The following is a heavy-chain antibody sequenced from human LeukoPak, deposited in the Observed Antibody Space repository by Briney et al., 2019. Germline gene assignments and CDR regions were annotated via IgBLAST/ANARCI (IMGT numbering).Heavy chain of an antibody. Sequence: AASVKVSCKASGGTFSSYAISWVRQAPGQGLEWMGGIIPIFGTANYAQKFQGRVTITADESTSTAYMELSSLRSEDTAVYYCARLYSGYGRGDYWGQGTLVTVSS. D-gene: IGHD5-12*01. V-gene: IGHV1-69*13. CDR3: ARLYSGYGRGDY. CDR2: IIPIFGTA. J-gene: IGHJ4*02. CDR1: GGTFSSYA.